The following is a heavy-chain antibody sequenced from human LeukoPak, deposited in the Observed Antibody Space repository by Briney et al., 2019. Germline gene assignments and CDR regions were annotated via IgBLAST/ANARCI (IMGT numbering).Heavy chain of an antibody. CDR2: ISTSGGST. Sequence: GGSLRLSCAASGFTFSSFDMSWVRQAPGKGLEWVSAISTSGGSTYYADSVKGRLTISRDNSKNTLYLQMNSLRAEDTALYYCAKGVWLDYWGQGTLVTVSS. CDR1: GFTFSSFD. CDR3: AKGVWLDY. J-gene: IGHJ4*02. V-gene: IGHV3-23*01.